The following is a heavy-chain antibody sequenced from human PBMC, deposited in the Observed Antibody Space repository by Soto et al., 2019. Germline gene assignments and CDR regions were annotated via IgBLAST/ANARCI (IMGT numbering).Heavy chain of an antibody. Sequence: SETLSLTCTASGGSISSYYWSWIRQPPGKGLEWIGYIYHSGSTNYNPSLKSRVTISVDTSKNQFSLKLTSVTAADTAVYYCAKVGYCDSSGYYYFAYWGQGTLVTVSS. CDR2: IYHSGST. V-gene: IGHV4-59*01. CDR1: GGSISSYY. CDR3: AKVGYCDSSGYYYFAY. J-gene: IGHJ4*02. D-gene: IGHD3-22*01.